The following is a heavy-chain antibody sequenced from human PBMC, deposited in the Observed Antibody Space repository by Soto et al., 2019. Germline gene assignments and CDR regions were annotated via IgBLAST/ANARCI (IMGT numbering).Heavy chain of an antibody. CDR2: TSYTGTT. CDR1: DGYVISLH. CDR3: AGDMHAGFTHYFEP. V-gene: IGHV4-59*02. J-gene: IGHJ5*02. D-gene: IGHD1-26*01. Sequence: SETLPLPSTVSDGYVISLHWRRILQFPGHGLEWIASTSYTGTTNSPPPLQSRVTISLATSQNQLSLKLTSMTAADTAVYYCAGDMHAGFTHYFEPWGQGTLVTVSA.